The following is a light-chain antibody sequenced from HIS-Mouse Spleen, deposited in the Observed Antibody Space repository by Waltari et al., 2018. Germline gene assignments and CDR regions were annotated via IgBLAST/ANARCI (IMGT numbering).Light chain of an antibody. V-gene: IGLV3-21*03. CDR1: NIGSKS. J-gene: IGLJ2*01. Sequence: SYVLTQPPSLSVAPGKTARITCGGNNIGSKSVHWYQQKPGQAPVLVVYDDSDRPSGSPGRFSGSNSGNTATLTISRGEAGDEADYYCQVWDSSSDHVVFGGGTKLTVL. CDR3: QVWDSSSDHVV. CDR2: DDS.